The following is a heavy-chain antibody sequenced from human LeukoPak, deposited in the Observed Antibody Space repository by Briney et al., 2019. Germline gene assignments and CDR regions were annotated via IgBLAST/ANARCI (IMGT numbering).Heavy chain of an antibody. CDR3: AREGTGYRSTWYVY. CDR1: GDTFFSSYA. V-gene: IGHV1-69*06. J-gene: IGHJ4*02. CDR2: ITPIFETT. D-gene: IGHD6-13*01. Sequence: GSSVKVSCKASGDTFFSSYAITWVRQAPGQGLEWMGGITPIFETTNNAQKFQGRVTFTADKPTSTAYMELSSLRSEDTAVYYCAREGTGYRSTWYVYWGQGTLVTVSS.